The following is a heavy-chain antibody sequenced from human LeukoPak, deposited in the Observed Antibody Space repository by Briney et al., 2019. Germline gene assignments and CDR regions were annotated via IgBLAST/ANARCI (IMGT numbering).Heavy chain of an antibody. CDR2: ISYDGSNK. CDR1: GFTFSSYG. D-gene: IGHD6-19*01. V-gene: IGHV3-30*18. Sequence: GGSLRLSCAASGFTFSSYGMHWVRQAPGKGLEWVAVISYDGSNKYYADSVKGRFTISRDNSKNTLYLQMNSLRAEDTAVHYCAKDHPSRWQWLVLSYYYGMDVWGQGTTATVSS. CDR3: AKDHPSRWQWLVLSYYYGMDV. J-gene: IGHJ6*02.